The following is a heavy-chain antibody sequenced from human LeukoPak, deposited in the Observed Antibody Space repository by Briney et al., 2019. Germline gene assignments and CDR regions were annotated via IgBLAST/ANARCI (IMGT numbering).Heavy chain of an antibody. CDR1: GFTVNNNY. Sequence: GGSLRLSCVASGFTVNNNYMNWVRQGPGKGLEWVSAISGSGDSTYYADSVKGRFTISRDNSKNTLYLQMNSLRAEDTAVYYCAKDRIAAPAAGERFDPWGQGTLVTVSS. D-gene: IGHD6-13*01. CDR2: ISGSGDST. V-gene: IGHV3-23*01. J-gene: IGHJ5*02. CDR3: AKDRIAAPAAGERFDP.